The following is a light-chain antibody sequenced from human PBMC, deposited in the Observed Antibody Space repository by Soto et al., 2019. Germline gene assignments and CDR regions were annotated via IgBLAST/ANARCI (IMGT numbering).Light chain of an antibody. CDR2: WAS. J-gene: IGKJ1*01. CDR3: QQYYSTPWT. CDR1: QSVFYTSNNKNY. Sequence: DIVMTQSPDSLAVSRGERATINCTSSQSVFYTSNNKNYLAWYQQKPGQPPKLLIYWASTRESGVPDRFSGSGSGTDFNLTISSLQAEDVAVYYCQQYYSTPWTFGQGTKGQIK. V-gene: IGKV4-1*01.